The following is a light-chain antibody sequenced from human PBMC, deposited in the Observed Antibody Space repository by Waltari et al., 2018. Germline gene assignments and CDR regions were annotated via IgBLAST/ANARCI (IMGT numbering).Light chain of an antibody. J-gene: IGKJ1*01. Sequence: EIVLTQSPGTLSLSPGERATLSCRASQSVSSSYLAWYQQKPGQAPRLLSYGASSRATGIPDRFSGSGSGTDFTLTISRLEPEDFAVYYCQQYGSSAWTCGQGTKVEIK. CDR1: QSVSSSY. V-gene: IGKV3-20*01. CDR3: QQYGSSAWT. CDR2: GAS.